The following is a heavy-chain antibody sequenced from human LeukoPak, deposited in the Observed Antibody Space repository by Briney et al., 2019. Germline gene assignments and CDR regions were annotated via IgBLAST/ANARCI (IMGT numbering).Heavy chain of an antibody. D-gene: IGHD3-10*01. Sequence: GGSLRLSCAASEFTFSSFAMSWVRQAPGKGLEWGSRVSGSGGSTYYADSVKGRFSISRDNSKNTLYLQMNSLRAEDTAVYYCARAADYYASGIFHWGQGTLVTVSS. V-gene: IGHV3-23*01. CDR2: VSGSGGST. J-gene: IGHJ4*02. CDR3: ARAADYYASGIFH. CDR1: EFTFSSFA.